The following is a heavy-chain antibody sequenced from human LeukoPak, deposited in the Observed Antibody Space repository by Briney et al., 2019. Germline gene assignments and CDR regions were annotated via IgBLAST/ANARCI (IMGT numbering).Heavy chain of an antibody. Sequence: PGGSLRLSCAASGFTFSSYSMNWVRQAPGKGLEWVSHISSSSTIYYADSVKGRFTISRDNAKNSLYLQMNSLRAEDTAVYYCAREEYYDFWSGYSVYFDYWGQGTLVTVSS. J-gene: IGHJ4*02. CDR3: AREEYYDFWSGYSVYFDY. CDR2: ISSSSTI. V-gene: IGHV3-48*01. CDR1: GFTFSSYS. D-gene: IGHD3-3*01.